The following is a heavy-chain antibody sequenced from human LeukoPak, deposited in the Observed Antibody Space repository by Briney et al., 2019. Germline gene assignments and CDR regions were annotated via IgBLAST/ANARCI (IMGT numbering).Heavy chain of an antibody. CDR3: ATSNTILGARDY. CDR1: GYTLTSYG. D-gene: IGHD3-3*01. V-gene: IGHV1-24*01. CDR2: FDPEDGET. J-gene: IGHJ4*02. Sequence: GASVKVSCKASGYTLTSYGISWVRQAPGKGLEWMGGFDPEDGETIYAQKFQGRVTMTEDTSTDTAYMELSSLRSEDTAVYYCATSNTILGARDYWGQGTLVTVSS.